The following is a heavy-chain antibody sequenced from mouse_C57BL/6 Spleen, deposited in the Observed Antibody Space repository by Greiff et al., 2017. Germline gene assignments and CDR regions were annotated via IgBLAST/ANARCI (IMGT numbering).Heavy chain of an antibody. CDR1: GYTFTSYW. V-gene: IGHV1-52*01. CDR3: ARRLITTVVAHWYFDV. J-gene: IGHJ1*03. D-gene: IGHD1-1*01. CDR2: IDPSDSET. Sequence: QVQLQQPGAELVRPGSSVKLSCKASGYTFTSYWMHWVKQRPIQGLEWIGNIDPSDSETHYNQKFKDKATLTVDKSSSTAYMQLSSLTSEDSAVXYCARRLITTVVAHWYFDVWGTGTTVTVSS.